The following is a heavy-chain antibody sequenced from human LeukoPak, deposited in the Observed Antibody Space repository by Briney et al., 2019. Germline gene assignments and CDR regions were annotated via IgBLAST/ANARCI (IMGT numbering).Heavy chain of an antibody. CDR3: ARQIYGDLYYFDY. V-gene: IGHV4-30-4*01. D-gene: IGHD4-17*01. J-gene: IGHJ4*02. CDR2: IYYSGSS. CDR1: GGSISSGDYY. Sequence: SQTLSLTCTVSGGSISSGDYYWSWIRQPPGKGLEWIGYIYYSGSSYYIPSLKSRVTMSVDTSKNQFSLRLSSVTAADTAVYYCARQIYGDLYYFDYWGQGTLVTVSS.